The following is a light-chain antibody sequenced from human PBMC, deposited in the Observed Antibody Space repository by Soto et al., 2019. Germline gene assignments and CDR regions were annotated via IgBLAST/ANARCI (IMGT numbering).Light chain of an antibody. CDR2: RNN. CDR3: AAWDDSLSVV. CDR1: SSNFGSNY. J-gene: IGLJ2*01. V-gene: IGLV1-47*01. Sequence: QSVLTQPPSASGTPGQRVTISCSGSSSNFGSNYVYWYQQLPGTAPKLLTYRNNQRPSGVPDRFSGSKSGTSASLAISGLRSEDEADYYCAAWDDSLSVVFGGGTKLTVL.